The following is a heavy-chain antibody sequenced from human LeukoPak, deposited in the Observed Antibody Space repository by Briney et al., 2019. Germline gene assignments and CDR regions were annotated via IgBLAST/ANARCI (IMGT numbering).Heavy chain of an antibody. CDR3: ARGGDYYGSGSYYNDY. CDR2: IYYSGIT. V-gene: IGHV4-59*01. CDR1: GGSISSYY. Sequence: PSETLSLTCTVSGGSISSYYWSWIRQPPGKGLEWIGYIYYSGITNYNPSLKSRVTISVDTSKNQFSLKLSSVTAADTDVYYCARGGDYYGSGSYYNDYWGQGTLVTVSS. D-gene: IGHD3-10*01. J-gene: IGHJ4*02.